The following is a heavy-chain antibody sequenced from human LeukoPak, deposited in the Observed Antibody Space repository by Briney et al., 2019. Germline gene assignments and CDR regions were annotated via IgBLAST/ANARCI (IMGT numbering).Heavy chain of an antibody. CDR2: IYYSGST. V-gene: IGHV4-39*07. Sequence: PGGSLRLSCAASGFTFSTYAMSWVRQPPGKGLEWIGSIYYSGSTYYNPSLKSRVTISVDTSKNQFSLKLSSVTAADTAVYYCARDGIAAAGYWGQGTLVTVSS. D-gene: IGHD6-13*01. CDR3: ARDGIAAAGY. CDR1: GFTFSTYA. J-gene: IGHJ4*02.